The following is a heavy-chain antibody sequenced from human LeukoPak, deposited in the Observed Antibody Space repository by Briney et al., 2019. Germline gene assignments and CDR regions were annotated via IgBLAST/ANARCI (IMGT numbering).Heavy chain of an antibody. Sequence: GGSLRLSCAASGFTFSSYEMNWVRQAPGKGLEWVSYISSSGSTIYYADSVKGRFTISRDNSKNTLYLQMNSLRAEDTAVYYCAKGSRQWLVLHFDYWGQGTLVTVSS. CDR3: AKGSRQWLVLHFDY. J-gene: IGHJ4*02. D-gene: IGHD6-19*01. V-gene: IGHV3-48*03. CDR2: ISSSGSTI. CDR1: GFTFSSYE.